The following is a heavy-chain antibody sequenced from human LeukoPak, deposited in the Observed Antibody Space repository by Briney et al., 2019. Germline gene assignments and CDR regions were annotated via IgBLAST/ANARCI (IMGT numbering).Heavy chain of an antibody. CDR2: ISAYNGNT. J-gene: IGHJ4*02. D-gene: IGHD4-17*01. CDR3: ARVRYYFDY. V-gene: IGHV1-18*04. CDR1: GNTFIGYW. Sequence: ASVKASCKASGNTFIGYWIHWVRQAPGQGLEWMGWISAYNGNTNYAQKLQGRVTMTTDTSTSTAYMELRSLRSDDTAVYYCARVRYYFDYWGQGTLVTVSS.